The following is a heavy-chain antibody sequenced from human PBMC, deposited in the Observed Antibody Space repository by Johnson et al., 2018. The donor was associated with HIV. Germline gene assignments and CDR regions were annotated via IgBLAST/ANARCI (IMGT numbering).Heavy chain of an antibody. J-gene: IGHJ3*02. Sequence: QVQLVESGGGLVKPGGSLRLSCAVSGFAFSDYYMSWIRQAPGKGLEWDSYISSSGGAIFYADSVKGRFTISRDNAKHSLSLQMNSLRVEDTAVYYCARFMGSTWSDASDIWGQGTMVIVSS. V-gene: IGHV3-11*04. CDR3: ARFMGSTWSDASDI. D-gene: IGHD1-26*01. CDR2: ISSSGGAI. CDR1: GFAFSDYY.